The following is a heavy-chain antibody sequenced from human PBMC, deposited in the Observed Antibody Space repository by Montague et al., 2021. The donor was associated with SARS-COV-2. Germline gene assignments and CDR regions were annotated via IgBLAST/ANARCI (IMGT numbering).Heavy chain of an antibody. CDR2: ISYSASY. Sequence: SETLSLTCTVSGASVSSDYSYWIRNPQPPGLELVGNGYISYSASYNYTPSIKSSVTISVATSKIPLSLKLISATAADTAVYYCARIGYESVGYYYIYPDWGQGTLVTGSS. CDR3: ARIGYESVGYYYIYPD. D-gene: IGHD3-22*01. J-gene: IGHJ1*01. CDR1: GASVSSDYSY. V-gene: IGHV4-61*01.